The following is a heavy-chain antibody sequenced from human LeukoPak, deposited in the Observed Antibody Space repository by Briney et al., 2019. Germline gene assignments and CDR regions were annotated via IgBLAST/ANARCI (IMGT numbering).Heavy chain of an antibody. V-gene: IGHV3-23*01. Sequence: PGRSLRLSCAASGFSFTSFAMTWVRQAPGKGLEWISAISPRGNSIYYSDSVRGRFTVSRDNSENTLYLQLNRLTAEDTAVYYCAREGWEALGHYFDYWGQGTLVTVSS. CDR1: GFSFTSFA. D-gene: IGHD1-26*01. CDR3: AREGWEALGHYFDY. J-gene: IGHJ4*02. CDR2: ISPRGNSI.